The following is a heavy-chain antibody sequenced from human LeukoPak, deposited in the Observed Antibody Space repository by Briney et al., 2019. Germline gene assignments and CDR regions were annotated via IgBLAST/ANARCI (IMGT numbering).Heavy chain of an antibody. Sequence: GGSLRLSCAASGFPFSTYAMTWLRHAPGKGLEWVSSISVSGGSTYYSDPAKGRFTISRDNSKNTLYLQMNSLRVGDTAVYYCANRGVGYYYMDVWGKGTTVTVSS. CDR1: GFPFSTYA. V-gene: IGHV3-23*01. CDR2: ISVSGGST. J-gene: IGHJ6*03. CDR3: ANRGVGYYYMDV. D-gene: IGHD2-15*01.